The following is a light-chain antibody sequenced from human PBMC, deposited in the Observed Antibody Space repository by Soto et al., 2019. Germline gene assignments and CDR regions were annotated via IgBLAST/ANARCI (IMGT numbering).Light chain of an antibody. Sequence: DIHLTQPPSSLSASVGDSVTITCRSSQTINKYLNWYQPRPGKAPNLLIYAASSLQTGVPTRFSGAGAGTFFTLTISNPQLEDVASYYCEQSYGSPGACGRGIKVEI. V-gene: IGKV1-39*01. CDR2: AAS. CDR3: EQSYGSPGA. J-gene: IGKJ1*01. CDR1: QTINKY.